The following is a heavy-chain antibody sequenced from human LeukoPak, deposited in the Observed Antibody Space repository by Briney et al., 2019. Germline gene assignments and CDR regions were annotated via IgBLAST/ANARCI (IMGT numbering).Heavy chain of an antibody. CDR2: IKQDGSEK. V-gene: IGHV3-7*01. CDR1: GFTFSSYW. CDR3: ARPVGYSYDPFDY. J-gene: IGHJ4*02. D-gene: IGHD5-18*01. Sequence: GGSLRLSCAASGFTFSSYWMNWVRRAPGKGLEWVANIKQDGSEKYYVDSVKGRFTISRDNAKNSLYLQMNSLRAEDTAVYYCARPVGYSYDPFDYWGQGTLVTVSS.